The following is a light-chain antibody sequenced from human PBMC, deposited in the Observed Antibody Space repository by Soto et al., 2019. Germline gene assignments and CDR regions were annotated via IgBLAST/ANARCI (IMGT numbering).Light chain of an antibody. Sequence: QSALTQPASVSGSPGQSITNSCTGTSSDVGGYNYVSWYQQHPGKAPKVIIYDVTKRPSGVSNRFSGSKSGNTASLTISGLQVEDEADYYCSSYTSTSTRVVFGGGTKLTVL. CDR1: SSDVGGYNY. CDR2: DVT. J-gene: IGLJ2*01. V-gene: IGLV2-14*03. CDR3: SSYTSTSTRVV.